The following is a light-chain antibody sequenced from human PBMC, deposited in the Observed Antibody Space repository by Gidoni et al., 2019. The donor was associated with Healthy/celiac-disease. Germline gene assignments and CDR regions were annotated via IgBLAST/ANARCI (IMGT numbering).Light chain of an antibody. CDR3: MQALQTPCT. CDR2: LGS. V-gene: IGKV2-28*01. CDR1: QSLLHSNGYHS. J-gene: IGKJ2*02. Sequence: DIVMTQSPLSLPVTPGEPASISCRFSQSLLHSNGYHSLDWYLQKPGQSPQLLIYLGSNRASGVPDRFSGSGSGTDFTLKISRVEAEDVGVYYCMQALQTPCTFGQGTKLEIK.